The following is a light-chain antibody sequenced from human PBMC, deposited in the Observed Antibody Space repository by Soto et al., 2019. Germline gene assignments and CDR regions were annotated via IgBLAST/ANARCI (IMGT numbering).Light chain of an antibody. V-gene: IGLV2-14*01. Sequence: QSALTQPASVSGSPGKSITISCTGTSRDVGGYNYVSWYQQHPGKAPKLMIYDVSNRPSGVSNHFSGSKSGNSASLTISGLQAEDEADYYCSSYTSSSSVVFGGGTKLTVL. CDR3: SSYTSSSSVV. J-gene: IGLJ2*01. CDR2: DVS. CDR1: SRDVGGYNY.